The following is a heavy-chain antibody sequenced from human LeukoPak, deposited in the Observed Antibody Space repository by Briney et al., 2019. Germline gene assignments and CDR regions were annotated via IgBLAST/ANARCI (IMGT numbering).Heavy chain of an antibody. V-gene: IGHV3-48*01. CDR1: GFTFSRFS. J-gene: IGHJ4*02. CDR2: INPSSSSI. D-gene: IGHD6-13*01. Sequence: GGSLRLSCAASGFTFSRFSMNWVRQAPGKGLEWVSYINPSSSSIYYADSVKGRFTISRDNAKNSLDLQMNSLRAEDTAIYYWARAAYSSSPDYWGQGTRVTVSS. CDR3: ARAAYSSSPDY.